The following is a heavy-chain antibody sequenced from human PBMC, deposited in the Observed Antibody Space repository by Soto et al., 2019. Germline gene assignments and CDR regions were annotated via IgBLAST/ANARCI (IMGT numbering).Heavy chain of an antibody. Sequence: QVQLVQSGAEVKKPGASVKVSCKASGYTFTGYYMHWVRQAPGQGLEWMGWINHNSGGTNYAQKFQGWVTMTRDTSISTAYMEMSRLRAEDTAVYYCDRDRVSSWTGIPFPGFDYWGQGTLVTVSS. V-gene: IGHV1-2*04. CDR3: DRDRVSSWTGIPFPGFDY. CDR1: GYTFTGYY. CDR2: INHNSGGT. D-gene: IGHD6-13*01. J-gene: IGHJ4*02.